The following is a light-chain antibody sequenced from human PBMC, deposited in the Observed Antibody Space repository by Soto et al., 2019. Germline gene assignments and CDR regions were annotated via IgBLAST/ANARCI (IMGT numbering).Light chain of an antibody. V-gene: IGKV1-39*01. CDR2: AAS. CDR1: QSISSY. Sequence: DIQMTQSPSSLSASVGDRVTITCRASQSISSYLNWYQQKPGKAPKLLIYAASSLQSGVPSRFSGSGSGTDFTLNISSLQREDFATYYCQQSYSTPTFGQGTKVDIK. J-gene: IGKJ1*01. CDR3: QQSYSTPT.